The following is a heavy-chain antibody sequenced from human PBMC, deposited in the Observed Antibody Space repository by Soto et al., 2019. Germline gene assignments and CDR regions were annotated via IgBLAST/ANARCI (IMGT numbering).Heavy chain of an antibody. V-gene: IGHV4-34*01. CDR1: GGSFSGYY. Sequence: QVQLQQWGAGLLKPSETLSLTCAVYGGSFSGYYWSWIRQPPGKGLEWIGEINHSGSTNYNPSLKSRVTISVDTSKNQFSLKLSSVTAADTAVYYCARAQYDFWSGTNWFDPWGQGTLVTVSS. J-gene: IGHJ5*02. CDR2: INHSGST. CDR3: ARAQYDFWSGTNWFDP. D-gene: IGHD3-3*01.